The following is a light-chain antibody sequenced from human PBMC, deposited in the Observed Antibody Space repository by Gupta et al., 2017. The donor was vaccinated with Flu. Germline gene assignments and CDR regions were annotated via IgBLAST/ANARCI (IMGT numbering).Light chain of an antibody. V-gene: IGKV1-9*01. CDR3: QQLNFYPHS. CDR2: GAS. J-gene: IGKJ2*03. Sequence: DLQLTQSPSLLSASVGDRVTITCRASQDIKRYLAWYQQKPGKAPKLLIYGASTLQSGVPSRFSGSGSGTEFTLTVSSLQPEDFATYFCQQLNFYPHSFGQGTKLDI. CDR1: QDIKRY.